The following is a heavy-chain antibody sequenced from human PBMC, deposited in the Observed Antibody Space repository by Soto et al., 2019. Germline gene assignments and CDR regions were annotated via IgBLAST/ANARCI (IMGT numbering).Heavy chain of an antibody. V-gene: IGHV4-61*01. J-gene: IGHJ4*02. Sequence: PSETLSLTCTVSGGSVRSGYYYWSWIRQPPGKGLEWIGYIYYTGNTKYNPSLKSRVTISVDTSTNQFSLKLSSVIAADTAVYYCATYSGTYYGFDYWGQRTLVTVSS. CDR2: IYYTGNT. CDR1: GGSVRSGYYY. D-gene: IGHD1-26*01. CDR3: ATYSGTYYGFDY.